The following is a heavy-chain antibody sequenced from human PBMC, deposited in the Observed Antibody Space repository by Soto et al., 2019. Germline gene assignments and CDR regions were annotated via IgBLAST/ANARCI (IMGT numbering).Heavy chain of an antibody. V-gene: IGHV3-30*19. D-gene: IGHD4-17*01. Sequence: QVQLVESGGGVVQPGTSLRLSCVGSGFTFRSYVIHWVRQAPGKGLEWVALTSYDGSNKYNDDSVKGRFTISRDTCRNTVALQMNSLRLEDTPLYYCARWGTTAELDVWGHGPLVSVSS. J-gene: IGHJ4*01. CDR1: GFTFRSYV. CDR2: TSYDGSNK. CDR3: ARWGTTAELDV.